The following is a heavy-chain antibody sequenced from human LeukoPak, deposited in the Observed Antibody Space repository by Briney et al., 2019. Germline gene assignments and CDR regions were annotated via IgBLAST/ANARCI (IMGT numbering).Heavy chain of an antibody. CDR3: ARGSGSVVVAATPEGYNWFDP. CDR2: INHSGST. J-gene: IGHJ5*02. V-gene: IGHV4-34*01. CDR1: GGSFSGYY. Sequence: PSETLSLTWAVYGGSFSGYYWRWIRQPPGKGMEWIGEINHSGSTNYNPSLKSRVTISVDTSKNQFSLKLSSVTAADTAVYYCARGSGSVVVAATPEGYNWFDPWGQGTLVTVSS. D-gene: IGHD2-15*01.